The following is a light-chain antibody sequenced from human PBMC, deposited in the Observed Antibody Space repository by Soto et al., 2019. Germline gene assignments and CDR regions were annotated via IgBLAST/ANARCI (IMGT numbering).Light chain of an antibody. J-gene: IGKJ1*01. V-gene: IGKV1-39*01. CDR1: QSISSY. CDR3: QQSYSTPLP. CDR2: AAS. Sequence: DIQVTQSPSSLSASVGDRVTITCRASQSISSYLNWYQQKPGKAPKLLIYAASSLQSGVPSRFSGSGSGTDFTLTISSLQPEDFATYYCQQSYSTPLPFGQGTKVDI.